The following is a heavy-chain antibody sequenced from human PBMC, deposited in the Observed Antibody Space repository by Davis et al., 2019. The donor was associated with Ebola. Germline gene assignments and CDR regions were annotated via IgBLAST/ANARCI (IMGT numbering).Heavy chain of an antibody. J-gene: IGHJ4*02. CDR3: ARRFSYGSYYFDH. Sequence: GESLKISCKDSGKSFTSHWIGWVRQMPGKGLEWMGIIYTGDSDTRYSPSFRGQVTISADKYINTAYLQWSSLEASDTAIYYCARRFSYGSYYFDHWGQRTLVSVSS. D-gene: IGHD5-18*01. CDR2: IYTGDSDT. V-gene: IGHV5-51*01. CDR1: GKSFTSHW.